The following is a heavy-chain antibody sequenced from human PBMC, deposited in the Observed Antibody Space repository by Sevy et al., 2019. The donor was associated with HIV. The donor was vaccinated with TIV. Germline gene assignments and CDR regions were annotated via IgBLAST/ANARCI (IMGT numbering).Heavy chain of an antibody. CDR3: ARDLVIPATTDYFYYGMDV. D-gene: IGHD2-15*01. CDR1: GFTIRTYN. CDR2: ISSSSTYI. J-gene: IGHJ6*02. V-gene: IGHV3-21*01. Sequence: GGSRRLSCAASGFTIRTYNMNWVRQAPGKGLEWVSSISSSSTYIYYADSVKGRFTISRDNAKNSLYLQMSSLRAEDTAVYYCARDLVIPATTDYFYYGMDVWGQGTTVTVSS.